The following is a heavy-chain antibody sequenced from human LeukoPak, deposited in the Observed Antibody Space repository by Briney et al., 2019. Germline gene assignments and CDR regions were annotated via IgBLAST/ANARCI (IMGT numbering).Heavy chain of an antibody. CDR3: ARQRCSSTSCYTRNAFDI. CDR2: IYTSGSI. CDR1: GGSISGYY. J-gene: IGHJ3*02. V-gene: IGHV4-4*09. D-gene: IGHD2-2*02. Sequence: PSETLSLTCTVSGGSISGYYWSWIRQPPGKELEWIGYIYTSGSIDYNPSLKSRVTVSIDTSKKQFSLKLSSVTAADTAVYYCARQRCSSTSCYTRNAFDIWGQGTMVTVSS.